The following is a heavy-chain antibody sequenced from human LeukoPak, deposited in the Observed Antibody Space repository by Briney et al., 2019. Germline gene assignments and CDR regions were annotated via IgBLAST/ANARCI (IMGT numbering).Heavy chain of an antibody. CDR1: GHTFTDYY. D-gene: IGHD6-19*01. Sequence: ASVKVSCKASGHTFTDYYMHWVRQAPGQGLEWMGWINPNSGDTKYTQKFQGRVTMTRDTSISTAYMEPTRLTSDDTAVYYCARTWIASSGWYPFNYWGQGTLVTVSS. CDR2: INPNSGDT. V-gene: IGHV1-2*02. CDR3: ARTWIASSGWYPFNY. J-gene: IGHJ4*02.